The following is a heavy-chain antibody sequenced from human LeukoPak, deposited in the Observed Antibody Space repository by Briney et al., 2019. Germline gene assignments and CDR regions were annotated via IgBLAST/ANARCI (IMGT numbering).Heavy chain of an antibody. CDR3: ARVYCSGGSCLDAFDI. CDR1: GYTFTSYG. CDR2: ISAYSGHT. V-gene: IGHV1-18*01. D-gene: IGHD2-15*01. J-gene: IGHJ3*02. Sequence: ASVKVSCKASGYTFTSYGISWVRQAPGQGLEWMGWISAYSGHTYYARKLQGRVTMTTHTSTSTAYMELRSLRSDDTAVYYCARVYCSGGSCLDAFDIWGQGTMVTASS.